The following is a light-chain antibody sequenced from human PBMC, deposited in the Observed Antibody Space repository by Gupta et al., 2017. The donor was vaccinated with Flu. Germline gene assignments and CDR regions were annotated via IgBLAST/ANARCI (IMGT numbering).Light chain of an antibody. CDR3: LQSNSFPIT. Sequence: DRVTITCRASQGISSWLAWYQQKTGKAPKLLIYAASSLQSGVPSRFSGSGSGRDFTLTVSSLQPEDFATYYCLQSNSFPITFGQGTRLEIK. V-gene: IGKV1D-12*01. CDR2: AAS. J-gene: IGKJ5*01. CDR1: QGISSW.